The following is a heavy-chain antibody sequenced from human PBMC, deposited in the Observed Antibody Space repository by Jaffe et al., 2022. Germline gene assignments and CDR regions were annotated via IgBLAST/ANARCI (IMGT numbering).Heavy chain of an antibody. CDR1: GGSISSYY. CDR3: ARDLGDYAAFDI. V-gene: IGHV4-59*01. D-gene: IGHD4-17*01. J-gene: IGHJ3*02. CDR2: IYYSGST. Sequence: QVQLQESGPGLVKPSETLSLTCTVSGGSISSYYWSWIRQPPGKGLEWIGYIYYSGSTNYNPSLKSRVTISVDTSKNQFSLKLSSVTAADTAVYYCARDLGDYAAFDIWGQGTMVTVSS.